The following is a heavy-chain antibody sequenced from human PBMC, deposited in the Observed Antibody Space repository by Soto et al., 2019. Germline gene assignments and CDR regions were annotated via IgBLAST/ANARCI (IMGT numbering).Heavy chain of an antibody. CDR2: ISGSGENT. D-gene: IGHD2-15*01. J-gene: IGHJ5*02. CDR1: GFTFSNYA. Sequence: EVQLLESGGGLVQPGGSLRLSCAASGFTFSNYAMTWVRQAPGEGLEWVSCISGSGENTYYADSVMGRFTVSRDNSKNTLYLQINSLSAPDTAVYYCAKDTLQAAPGRGHWFDPWGQGTLVIVSS. V-gene: IGHV3-23*01. CDR3: AKDTLQAAPGRGHWFDP.